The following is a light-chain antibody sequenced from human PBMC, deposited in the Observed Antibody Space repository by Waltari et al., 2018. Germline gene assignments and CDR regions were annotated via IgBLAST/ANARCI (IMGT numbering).Light chain of an antibody. V-gene: IGKV3-20*01. J-gene: IGKJ1*01. CDR2: VAS. CDR1: QSVSRA. CDR3: QHYVSLPVT. Sequence: DIVSTQSPDTPCLSPVERATPSCRASQSVSRALVWYQQKPGQAPRLLMYVASSRATGIPDRFSGSGSGTDFSLTISRLEPEDLAVYYCQHYVSLPVTFGQGTKVEIK.